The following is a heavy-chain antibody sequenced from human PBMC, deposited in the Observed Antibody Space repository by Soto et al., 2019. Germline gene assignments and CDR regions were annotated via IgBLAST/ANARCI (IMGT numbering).Heavy chain of an antibody. CDR1: GGSISSGDYY. J-gene: IGHJ5*02. Sequence: PSETLSLTCTVSGGSISSGDYYWSWIRQPPGKGLEWIGYIYYSGSTYYNPSLKSRVTISVDTSKNQFSLKLSSVTAADTAVYYCARSITMVRGPPTNWFDPWGQGTLVTVPQ. D-gene: IGHD3-10*01. CDR3: ARSITMVRGPPTNWFDP. CDR2: IYYSGST. V-gene: IGHV4-30-4*01.